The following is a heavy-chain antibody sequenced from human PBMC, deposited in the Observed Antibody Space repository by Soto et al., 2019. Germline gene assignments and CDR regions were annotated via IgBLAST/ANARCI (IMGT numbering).Heavy chain of an antibody. CDR1: GAPITSNY. CDR3: ESVPVTGYFAWLAP. Sequence: XETLSLTGSVSGAPITSNYLTWIRQPPGKGQAWIGYLDHQGYSNYSPSLRSRLSMSIDTSKNQFSLKVHSVTAAYTAVYYCESVPVTGYFAWLAPWGQGTLVAV. V-gene: IGHV4-4*08. CDR2: LDHQGYS. J-gene: IGHJ5*02. D-gene: IGHD3-9*01.